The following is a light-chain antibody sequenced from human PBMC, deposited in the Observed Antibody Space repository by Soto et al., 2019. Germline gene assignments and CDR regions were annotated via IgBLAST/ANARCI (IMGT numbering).Light chain of an antibody. V-gene: IGKV3-20*01. CDR1: QDINSY. CDR3: QQYVSSPFT. CDR2: DVS. Sequence: TQSPSSLSAAVGDRVTITCRASQDINSYLNWYQQKPGQAPRLLIYDVSSRATGIPDRFSGSGSGTDFTLTISRLEPEDCAVYYCQQYVSSPFTFGPGTKVDIK. J-gene: IGKJ3*01.